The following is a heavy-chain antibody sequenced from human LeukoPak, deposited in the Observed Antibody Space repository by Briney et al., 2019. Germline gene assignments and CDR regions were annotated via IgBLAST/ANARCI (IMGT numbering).Heavy chain of an antibody. V-gene: IGHV4-30-2*01. CDR3: ARDRGEVNIAAAGPTSFYYYYYMDV. Sequence: SETLSLTCTVSGGSISSGGYYWSWIRQPPGKGLEWIGYIYHSGSTYYNPSLKSRVTISVDRSKNQFSLKLSSVTAADTAVYYCARDRGEVNIAAAGPTSFYYYYYMDVWGKGTTVTVSS. J-gene: IGHJ6*03. CDR1: GGSISSGGYY. CDR2: IYHSGST. D-gene: IGHD6-13*01.